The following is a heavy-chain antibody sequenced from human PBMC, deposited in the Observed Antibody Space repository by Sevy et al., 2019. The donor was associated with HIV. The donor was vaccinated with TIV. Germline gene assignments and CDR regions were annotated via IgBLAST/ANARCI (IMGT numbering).Heavy chain of an antibody. Sequence: ASVKVSCKASGYTFTGYYMHWVRQAPGQGLEWMGWINPNSGGTNYAQKFQGRFTMTRDTSISTAYMELSRLRSDDTAVYYCARERVYCSGGSCKPGGWFDPWGQGTLVTVSS. CDR3: ARERVYCSGGSCKPGGWFDP. D-gene: IGHD2-15*01. J-gene: IGHJ5*02. CDR1: GYTFTGYY. CDR2: INPNSGGT. V-gene: IGHV1-2*02.